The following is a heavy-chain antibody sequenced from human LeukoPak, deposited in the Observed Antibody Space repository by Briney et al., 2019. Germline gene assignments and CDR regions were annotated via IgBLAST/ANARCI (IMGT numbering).Heavy chain of an antibody. CDR1: GYTFTSYA. V-gene: IGHV1-3*01. D-gene: IGHD3-9*01. CDR3: ARGYFDWLLRDTEFDY. CDR2: INAGNGNT. J-gene: IGHJ4*02. Sequence: ASVKVSCKASGYTFTSYAMHWVCQAPGQRLEWMGWINAGNGNTKYSQKFQGRVTITRDTSASTAYMELSSLRSEDTAVYYCARGYFDWLLRDTEFDYWGQGTLVTVSS.